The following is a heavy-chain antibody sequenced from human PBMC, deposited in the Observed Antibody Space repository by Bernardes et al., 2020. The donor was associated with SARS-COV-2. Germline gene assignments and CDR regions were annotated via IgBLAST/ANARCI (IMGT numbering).Heavy chain of an antibody. D-gene: IGHD3-16*01. J-gene: IGHJ4*02. Sequence: SETLSPNCTVSGGSISGYYLSWIRQAPELRLEWIGYIDNRGNTKFNPSLKSRVTISVDTSKNQFSLKVTSVTAADTAMYYCARHGAGEDLSYFDYWGRGTLVTVSS. CDR1: GGSISGYY. V-gene: IGHV4-59*01. CDR2: IDNRGNT. CDR3: ARHGAGEDLSYFDY.